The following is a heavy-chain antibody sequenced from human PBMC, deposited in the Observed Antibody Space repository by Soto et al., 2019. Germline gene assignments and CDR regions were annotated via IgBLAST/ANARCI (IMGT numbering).Heavy chain of an antibody. V-gene: IGHV5-51*01. CDR3: ARQYYDSSGYLLYYYYYGMDV. D-gene: IGHD3-22*01. CDR2: IYPGDSDT. CDR1: GYSFTSYW. J-gene: IGHJ6*02. Sequence: GESLKISCKGSGYSFTSYWIGWVRQMPGKGLEWMGIIYPGDSDTRYSPSFQGQVTISADKSISTAYLQWSSLKASDTAMYYCARQYYDSSGYLLYYYYYGMDVWCQGTTVTVSS.